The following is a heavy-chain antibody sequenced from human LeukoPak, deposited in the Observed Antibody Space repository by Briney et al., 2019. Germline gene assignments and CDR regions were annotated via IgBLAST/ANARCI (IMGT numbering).Heavy chain of an antibody. D-gene: IGHD6-19*01. CDR3: AREYSSGWYGY. CDR1: GYTFTGCY. Sequence: ASVKVSCKASGYTFTGCYMHWVRQAPGQGLEWMGWINSNSGGTNYAQKFQGRVTMTRDTSISTAYMELSRLRSDDTAVYYCAREYSSGWYGYWGQGTLVTVSS. CDR2: INSNSGGT. V-gene: IGHV1-2*02. J-gene: IGHJ4*02.